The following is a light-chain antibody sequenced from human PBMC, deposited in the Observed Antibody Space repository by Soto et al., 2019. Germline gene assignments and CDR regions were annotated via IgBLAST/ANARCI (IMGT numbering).Light chain of an antibody. CDR2: DTS. Sequence: QAVVTQEPSLTVSPGGTVTLTCGSSTGAVTSGHYPYWFQQKPGQAPRTLIYDTSDKHSWTPARFSGSLLGGKAALTLSGAQPEGEGGYFFFLPHGGAYGFGTGTKVTVL. CDR3: FLPHGGAYG. J-gene: IGLJ1*01. V-gene: IGLV7-46*01. CDR1: TGAVTSGHY.